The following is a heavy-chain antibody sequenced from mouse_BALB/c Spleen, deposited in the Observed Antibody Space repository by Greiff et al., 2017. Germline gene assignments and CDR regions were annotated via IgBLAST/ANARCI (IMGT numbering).Heavy chain of an antibody. V-gene: IGHV1-55*01. CDR2: IYPGSGST. CDR1: GYNFTSYW. J-gene: IGHJ4*01. Sequence: VQLQQPGAELVKPGTSVKLSCKASGYNFTSYWINWVKLRPGQGLEWIGDIYPGSGSTNYNEKFKSKATLTVDTSSSTAYMQLSSLASEDSALYYCARSYYDYAMDYWGQGTSVTVSS. CDR3: ARSYYDYAMDY. D-gene: IGHD1-1*01.